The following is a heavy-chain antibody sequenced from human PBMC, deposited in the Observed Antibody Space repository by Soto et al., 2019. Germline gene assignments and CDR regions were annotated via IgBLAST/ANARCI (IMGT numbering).Heavy chain of an antibody. CDR3: ARGGSGYDWFDS. Sequence: QVQLQQSGPGLVKPSETLSLTCAVSGGSISNNNWWSWVRQPPGKGLEWIGEIYHSGRTNYNPSLKSRVSISADKSTNHCSLNLNSVTAADPAIYYCARGGSGYDWFDSWGQGTLVTVSS. CDR1: GGSISNNNW. D-gene: IGHD5-12*01. CDR2: IYHSGRT. V-gene: IGHV4-4*02. J-gene: IGHJ5*01.